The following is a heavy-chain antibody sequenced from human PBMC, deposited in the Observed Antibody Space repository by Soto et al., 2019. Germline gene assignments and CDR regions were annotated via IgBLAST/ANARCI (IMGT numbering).Heavy chain of an antibody. V-gene: IGHV3-48*02. CDR1: GFTFSNYN. D-gene: IGHD3-3*01. Sequence: PGGSLRLSCTGSGFTFSNYNMNWVRLAPGKGLEWVSYISTGSSSIYYADSVRGRFNISRDNAKNSLFLEMNSLRDEDTGVYYCARDAERRWSGPNWFYPWGQGTLVTVSS. CDR3: ARDAERRWSGPNWFYP. CDR2: ISTGSSSI. J-gene: IGHJ5*02.